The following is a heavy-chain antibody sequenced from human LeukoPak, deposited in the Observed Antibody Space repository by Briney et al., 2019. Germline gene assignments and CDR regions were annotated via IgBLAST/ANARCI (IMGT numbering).Heavy chain of an antibody. D-gene: IGHD6-19*01. CDR2: ISGSGGST. CDR1: GFTFSSYA. Sequence: GSLRLSCAASGFTFSSYAMSWVRQAPGKGLEGVSAISGSGGSTYYADSVKGRLTICRDNSKKTLYVQMKSLRDEDRGVYYCAKIKWLGPRGPFFVYWGQGTLVTVSS. V-gene: IGHV3-23*01. J-gene: IGHJ4*02. CDR3: AKIKWLGPRGPFFVY.